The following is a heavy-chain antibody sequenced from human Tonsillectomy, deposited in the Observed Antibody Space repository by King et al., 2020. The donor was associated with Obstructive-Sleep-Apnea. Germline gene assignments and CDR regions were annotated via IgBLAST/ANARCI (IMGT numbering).Heavy chain of an antibody. CDR1: GFTFDDYA. D-gene: IGHD3-9*01. V-gene: IGHV3-9*01. CDR3: AKDRVNYDILTGLFDY. Sequence: DVQLVESGGGLVQPGRSLRLSCAASGFTFDDYAMHWVRQAPGKGLEWVSGISWNSVSIGYGDSVKGWFTFSRDNAKNSLYLQMNRLRAEDTALYYCAKDRVNYDILTGLFDYWGQGTLVTVSS. CDR2: ISWNSVSI. J-gene: IGHJ4*02.